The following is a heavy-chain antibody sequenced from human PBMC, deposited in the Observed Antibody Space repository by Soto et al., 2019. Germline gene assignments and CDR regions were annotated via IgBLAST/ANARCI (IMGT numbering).Heavy chain of an antibody. CDR1: GGSIISYY. D-gene: IGHD2-2*01. J-gene: IGHJ6*02. Sequence: PSETLSLTCTDPGGSIISYYWSWSRQPPGKGLEWIGYIYYSGSTNYNPSLKSRVTISVDTSKNQFSLKLSSVTAADTAVYYCARSIVVVPAANYYYYGMDVWGQGTTVTVSS. CDR3: ARSIVVVPAANYYYYGMDV. V-gene: IGHV4-59*01. CDR2: IYYSGST.